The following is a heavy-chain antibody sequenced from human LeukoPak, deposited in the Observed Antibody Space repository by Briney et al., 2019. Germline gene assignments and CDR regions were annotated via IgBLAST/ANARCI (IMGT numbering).Heavy chain of an antibody. Sequence: GGSLRLSCAASGFTVSSNYMSWVRQAPGKGLEWVSVIYSGGSTYYADSVKGRFTISRDNSKNTLYLQMNSLRAEDTAVYYCARAPLYYYSMDVWGQGTTVTVSS. CDR3: ARAPLYYYSMDV. V-gene: IGHV3-53*01. CDR1: GFTVSSNY. CDR2: IYSGGST. J-gene: IGHJ6*02.